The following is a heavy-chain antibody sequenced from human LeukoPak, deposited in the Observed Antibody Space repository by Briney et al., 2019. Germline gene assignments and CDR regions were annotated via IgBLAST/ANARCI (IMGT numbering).Heavy chain of an antibody. CDR2: ISAYNGNT. CDR1: GYTFTSYG. Sequence: ASVKVSCKASGYTFTSYGISWVRQAPGQGLEWMGWISAYNGNTNYAQKLQGRVTMTTDTSTSTAYMELRSLRSDDTAVYYCARVRYSGSYPLYFDYWGQGTLVTVSS. V-gene: IGHV1-18*01. J-gene: IGHJ4*02. CDR3: ARVRYSGSYPLYFDY. D-gene: IGHD1-26*01.